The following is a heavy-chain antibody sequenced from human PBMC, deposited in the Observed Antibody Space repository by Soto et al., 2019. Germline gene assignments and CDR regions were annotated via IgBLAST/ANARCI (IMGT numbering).Heavy chain of an antibody. CDR2: IIPIFGTA. CDR3: ARLGAARDYYYYYGMDV. D-gene: IGHD6-6*01. V-gene: IGHV1-69*13. Sequence: SSFKVSFNASGVTFSSYSIIWVRQAPVQGLDWMGGIIPIFGTANYAQKFQGRVTITADESTSTAYMELSSLRSEDTAVYYCARLGAARDYYYYYGMDVWGQGTTVTSP. J-gene: IGHJ6*02. CDR1: GVTFSSYS.